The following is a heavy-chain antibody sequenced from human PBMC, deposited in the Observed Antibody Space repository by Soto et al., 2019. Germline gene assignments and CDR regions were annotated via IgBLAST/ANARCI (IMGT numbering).Heavy chain of an antibody. V-gene: IGHV3-30-3*01. D-gene: IGHD3-10*01. J-gene: IGHJ4*02. CDR1: GFTFSSYA. CDR3: ARDHRGRYFDY. Sequence: QVQLVESGGGVVQPGRSLRLSCAASGFTFSSYAMHWVRQAPGKGLEWVAVISYDGSNKYYADSVKGRFTISRDNSKNTLYLQMNSLRAEDPAVYYCARDHRGRYFDYWGQGTLVTVSS. CDR2: ISYDGSNK.